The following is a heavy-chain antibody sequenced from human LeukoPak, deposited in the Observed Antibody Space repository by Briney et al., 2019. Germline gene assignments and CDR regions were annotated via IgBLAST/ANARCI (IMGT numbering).Heavy chain of an antibody. V-gene: IGHV4-39*01. CDR1: GGSISSSSYY. CDR2: IYYSGST. J-gene: IGHJ4*02. Sequence: SETLSLTCTVSGGSISSSSYYWRWIRQPPGKALEWIGSIYYSGSTYYNPSLKSRVTISVDTSKNQFSLKLSSVTAADTAVYYCARHGGSSWYRHPDYWGQGTLVTVSS. D-gene: IGHD6-13*01. CDR3: ARHGGSSWYRHPDY.